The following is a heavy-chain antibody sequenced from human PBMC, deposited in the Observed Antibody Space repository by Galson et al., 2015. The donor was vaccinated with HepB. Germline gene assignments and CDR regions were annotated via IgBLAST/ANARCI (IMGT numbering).Heavy chain of an antibody. J-gene: IGHJ5*02. Sequence: SVKVSCKASGGTFSSYAISWVRQAPGQGLEWMGRIIPILGIANYAQKFQGRVTITADKSTSTAYMELSSLRSEDTAVYYCARVLGYCSSTSCYATGFWFDPWGQGTLVTVSS. CDR1: GGTFSSYA. V-gene: IGHV1-69*04. CDR3: ARVLGYCSSTSCYATGFWFDP. D-gene: IGHD2-2*01. CDR2: IIPILGIA.